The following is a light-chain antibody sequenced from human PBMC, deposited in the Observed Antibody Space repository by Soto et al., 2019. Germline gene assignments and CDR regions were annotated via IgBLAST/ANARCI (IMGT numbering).Light chain of an antibody. V-gene: IGLV2-8*01. J-gene: IGLJ2*01. CDR3: SSYAGSNKFGV. CDR1: SSDVGDYKY. CDR2: EVS. Sequence: QSALTQPPSASGSPGQSVTISCTGTSSDVGDYKYVSWYQHHPGKAPKLMIYEVSTRPSGFPDRFSGSKSCNTASLTVSGLQAEDDADYYCSSYAGSNKFGVFGGGTKLTGL.